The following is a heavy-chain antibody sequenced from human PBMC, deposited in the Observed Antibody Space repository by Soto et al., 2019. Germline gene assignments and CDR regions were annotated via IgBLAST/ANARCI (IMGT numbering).Heavy chain of an antibody. CDR3: ARGFFGSGSFYTDSYFDL. J-gene: IGHJ2*01. Sequence: EVQLVESGGGLVQPGGSLRLSCVGSGFRLSSHWMSGVRQAPGKGLEWVANIKQEGSEQDYADSVKGRFTISRDNAKGSVFLQLDSLRAEHSAVFYCARGFFGSGSFYTDSYFDLWGRGTLVTVSS. V-gene: IGHV3-7*05. CDR1: GFRLSSHW. D-gene: IGHD3-10*01. CDR2: IKQEGSEQ.